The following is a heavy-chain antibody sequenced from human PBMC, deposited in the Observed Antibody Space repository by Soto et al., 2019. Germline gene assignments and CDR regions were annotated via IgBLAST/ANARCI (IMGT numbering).Heavy chain of an antibody. V-gene: IGHV1-18*01. CDR3: ARDLSLVDVLFNGSWFDP. CDR2: ISAYNGNT. CDR1: GYTFTSYG. D-gene: IGHD2-15*01. Sequence: AASVKVSCKASGYTFTSYGISWVRQAPGQGLEWMGWISAYNGNTNYAQKLQGRVTMTTDTSTSTAYMDLRSLRSDDTAVYYCARDLSLVDVLFNGSWFDPWGQGTLVTVSS. J-gene: IGHJ5*02.